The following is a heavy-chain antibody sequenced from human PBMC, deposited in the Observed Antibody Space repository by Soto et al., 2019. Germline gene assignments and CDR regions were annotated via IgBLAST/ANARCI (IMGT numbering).Heavy chain of an antibody. V-gene: IGHV3-30-3*01. J-gene: IGHJ3*02. CDR3: AAQGRQDAFDI. CDR2: ISYDGSNK. Sequence: QVQRVESGGGVVQPGRSLRLSCAASGFTVSSYGMHWVRQAPGKGLEWVAVISYDGSNKYYADSVKGRFTISRDNSKNTLYLQMNSLRAEDTAVYYCAAQGRQDAFDIWGQGTMVTVSS. CDR1: GFTVSSYG.